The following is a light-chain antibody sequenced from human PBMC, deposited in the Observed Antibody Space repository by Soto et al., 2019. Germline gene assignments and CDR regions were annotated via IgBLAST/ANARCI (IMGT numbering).Light chain of an antibody. CDR1: QSVSSY. V-gene: IGKV3-11*01. J-gene: IGKJ5*01. CDR2: DAS. CDR3: QQRSNWLIT. Sequence: TRSFSPKDIATLSCSASQSVSSYLVWYQQKPGQAPRLLVYDASNRATGIPARFSGSGSGTDFTLTISSLEPEDFAVYYCQQRSNWLITFGQVTRLEIK.